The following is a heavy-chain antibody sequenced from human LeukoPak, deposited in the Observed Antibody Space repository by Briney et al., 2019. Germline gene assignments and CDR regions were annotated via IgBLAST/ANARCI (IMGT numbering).Heavy chain of an antibody. CDR2: ISSSSYI. J-gene: IGHJ6*03. Sequence: GGSLRLSCAASGFTFSSYSMNWVRQAPGKGLEWVSSISSSSYIYYADSVKGRFTISRDNAKNSLYLQMNSLRAEDTAVYYCARGGSYYYYYMDVWGKGTTVTVSS. CDR1: GFTFSSYS. CDR3: ARGGSYYYYYMDV. D-gene: IGHD5-12*01. V-gene: IGHV3-21*01.